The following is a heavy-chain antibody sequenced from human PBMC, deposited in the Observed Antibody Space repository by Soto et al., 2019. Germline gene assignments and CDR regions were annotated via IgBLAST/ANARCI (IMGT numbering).Heavy chain of an antibody. V-gene: IGHV1-46*03. J-gene: IGHJ6*02. CDR1: GYTFTSYY. CDR3: ARENRPRDSCSWYGPSYYYGMDV. D-gene: IGHD6-13*01. CDR2: INPSGDST. Sequence: ASVKVSCKASGYTFTSYYMHWVRQAPGQGLEWMGIINPSGDSTSYAQKFQGRVTMTRDTSTSTVYMELSSLRSEDTAVYYCARENRPRDSCSWYGPSYYYGMDVWGQ.